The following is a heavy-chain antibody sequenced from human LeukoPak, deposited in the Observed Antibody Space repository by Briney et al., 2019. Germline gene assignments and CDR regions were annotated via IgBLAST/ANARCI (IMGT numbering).Heavy chain of an antibody. V-gene: IGHV1-18*01. Sequence: ASVKVSCKASGYTFTSYGISWVRQAPGQGLEWMGWISAYNGNTNYAQKLQGRVTMTTDTSTSTAYMELRSLRSDDTAVYYCASAPNYYDSSGYYLDAFGIWGQGTMVTVSS. J-gene: IGHJ3*02. CDR3: ASAPNYYDSSGYYLDAFGI. CDR1: GYTFTSYG. CDR2: ISAYNGNT. D-gene: IGHD3-22*01.